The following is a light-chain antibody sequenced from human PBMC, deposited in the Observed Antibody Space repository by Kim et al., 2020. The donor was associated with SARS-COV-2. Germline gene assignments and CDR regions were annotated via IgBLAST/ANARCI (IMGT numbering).Light chain of an antibody. V-gene: IGLV3-1*01. CDR2: QDS. CDR1: KLGDKY. J-gene: IGLJ1*01. Sequence: SYELTQPPSVSVSPGQTASITCSGDKLGDKYACWYQQKPGQSPVLVIYQDSKRPSGIPERFSGSNSGNTATLTISGTQAMDKADYYCQAWDSSTEVFGTG. CDR3: QAWDSSTEV.